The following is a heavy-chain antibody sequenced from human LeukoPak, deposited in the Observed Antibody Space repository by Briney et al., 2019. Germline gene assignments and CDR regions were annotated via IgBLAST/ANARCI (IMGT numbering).Heavy chain of an antibody. D-gene: IGHD6-13*01. CDR1: GYTFTGYY. CDR3: ASRDKVAAAGEEEVDY. V-gene: IGHV1-2*02. Sequence: ASEKVSCKASGYTFTGYYMHWVRQAPGQGLEWMGWINPNSGGTNYAQKFQGRVTMTRDTSISTAYMELSRLRSDDTAVYYCASRDKVAAAGEEEVDYWGQGTLVTVSS. CDR2: INPNSGGT. J-gene: IGHJ4*02.